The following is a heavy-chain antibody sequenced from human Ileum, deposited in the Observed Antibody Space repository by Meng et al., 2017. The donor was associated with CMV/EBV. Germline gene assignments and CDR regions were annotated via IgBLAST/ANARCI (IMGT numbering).Heavy chain of an antibody. V-gene: IGHV4-34*01. Sequence: YGGSFNGYYWSWIRQPPGKGLEWIGEITHSGNTNYNPSLKSRVTILVDTTKTQFSLSLSSVTAADTAVYYCARQYNSNSRLNLFDPWGQGTLVTVSS. CDR2: ITHSGNT. D-gene: IGHD1-7*01. CDR3: ARQYNSNSRLNLFDP. J-gene: IGHJ5*02. CDR1: GGSFNGYY.